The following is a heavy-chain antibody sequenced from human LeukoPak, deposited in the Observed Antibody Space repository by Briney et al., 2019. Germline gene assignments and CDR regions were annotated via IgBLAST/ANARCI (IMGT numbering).Heavy chain of an antibody. V-gene: IGHV4-61*02. D-gene: IGHD3-10*01. CDR3: ARQTFGALYFDS. J-gene: IGHJ4*02. CDR2: VYNSGST. CDR1: GGSISRGSYY. Sequence: SETLSLTCTVSGGSISRGSYYWNWIRQPAGKGLEWMGRVYNSGSTNYNPSLKSRVTISTDMSKNQFSLKLSSVTAADTAVYYCARQTFGALYFDSWGQGTLVTVSS.